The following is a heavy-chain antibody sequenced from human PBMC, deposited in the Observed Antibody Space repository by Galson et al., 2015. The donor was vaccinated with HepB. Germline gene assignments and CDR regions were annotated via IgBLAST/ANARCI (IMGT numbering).Heavy chain of an antibody. J-gene: IGHJ4*02. CDR2: INPSGGST. Sequence: SVKVSCKASGYTFTSYYMHWVRQAPGQGLEWMGIINPSGGSTSYAQKFQGRVTMTRDTSTSTVYMELSSLRFEDTAVYYCARDEGVRMAHNGDSYWGQGTLVTVSS. CDR1: GYTFTSYY. V-gene: IGHV1-46*01. D-gene: IGHD5-24*01. CDR3: ARDEGVRMAHNGDSY.